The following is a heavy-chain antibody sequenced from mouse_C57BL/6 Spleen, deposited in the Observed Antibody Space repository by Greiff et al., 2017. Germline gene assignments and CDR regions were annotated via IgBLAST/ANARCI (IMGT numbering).Heavy chain of an antibody. J-gene: IGHJ4*01. CDR1: GYSFTDYN. V-gene: IGHV1-39*01. CDR3: ARSVLRRYSMDY. CDR2: INPNYGTT. Sequence: VHVKQSGPELVKPGASVKISCKASGYSFTDYNMNWVKQSNGKSLEWIGVINPNYGTTSYNQKSKGKATLTVDKSSSTAYMQLNSLTSDDSAVYYCARSVLRRYSMDYWGQGTSVTVSS. D-gene: IGHD2-4*01.